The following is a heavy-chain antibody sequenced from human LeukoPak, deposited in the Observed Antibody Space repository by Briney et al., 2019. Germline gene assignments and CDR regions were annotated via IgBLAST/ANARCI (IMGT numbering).Heavy chain of an antibody. V-gene: IGHV4-39*07. CDR3: ARVHCSSTSCYPLFDS. Sequence: SETLSLTCTVSGGSISSSSYYWGWIRQPPGKGLEWIGSIYYSGSTYYNPSLKSRVTISVDTSKNQFSLKLSSVTAADTAVYYCARVHCSSTSCYPLFDSWGQGTLVTVSS. D-gene: IGHD2-2*01. J-gene: IGHJ4*02. CDR1: GGSISSSSYY. CDR2: IYYSGST.